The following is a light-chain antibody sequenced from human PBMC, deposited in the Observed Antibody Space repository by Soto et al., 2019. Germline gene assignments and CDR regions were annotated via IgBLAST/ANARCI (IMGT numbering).Light chain of an antibody. CDR3: QPYASSTPWT. Sequence: DIRLTQSPSFLSASVGDRVTITCRASQSISSWLAWYQQKPGKAPKLLINAASSLQSGVPSRFSGSGSGTDFTLTISSLQPEDFATYYCQPYASSTPWTFGQGAKV. CDR2: AAS. CDR1: QSISSW. J-gene: IGKJ1*01. V-gene: IGKV1-39*01.